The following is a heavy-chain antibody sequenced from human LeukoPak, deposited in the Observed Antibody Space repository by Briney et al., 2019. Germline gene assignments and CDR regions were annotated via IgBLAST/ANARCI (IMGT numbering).Heavy chain of an antibody. CDR1: GGTFSSYA. Sequence: SVKVSCKASGGTFSSYANSWVRQAPGQGLEWMGGIIPIFGTANYAQKFQGRVTITADESTSTAYMELSSLRSEDPAVYYCAREYSGYDRGIDYWGQGTLVIVSA. V-gene: IGHV1-69*01. D-gene: IGHD5-12*01. CDR3: AREYSGYDRGIDY. CDR2: IIPIFGTA. J-gene: IGHJ4*02.